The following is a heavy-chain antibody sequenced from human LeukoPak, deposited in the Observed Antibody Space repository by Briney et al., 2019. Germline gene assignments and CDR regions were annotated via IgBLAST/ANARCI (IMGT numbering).Heavy chain of an antibody. V-gene: IGHV4-59*01. Sequence: PSETLSLTCTVSGGSTSSYYWSWIRQPPGKGLEWIGYIYYSGSTNYNPSLKSRVTISVDTSKNQFSLKLSSVTAADTAVYYCARAAGYCSGGSCYWYFDYWGQGTLVTVSS. D-gene: IGHD2-15*01. J-gene: IGHJ4*02. CDR3: ARAAGYCSGGSCYWYFDY. CDR2: IYYSGST. CDR1: GGSTSSYY.